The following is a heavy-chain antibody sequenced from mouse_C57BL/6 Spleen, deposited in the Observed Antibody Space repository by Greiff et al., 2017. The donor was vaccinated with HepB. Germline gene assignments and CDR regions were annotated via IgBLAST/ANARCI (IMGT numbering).Heavy chain of an antibody. CDR2: IDPSDSYT. Sequence: QVQLHQPGAELVKPGASVKLSCKASGYTFTSYWMQWVKQRPGQGLEWIGEIDPSDSYTNYNQKFKGKATLTVDTSSSTAYMQLSSLTSEDSAVYYCARGDYSNRYAMDYWGQGTSVTVSS. CDR3: ARGDYSNRYAMDY. J-gene: IGHJ4*01. CDR1: GYTFTSYW. D-gene: IGHD2-5*01. V-gene: IGHV1-50*01.